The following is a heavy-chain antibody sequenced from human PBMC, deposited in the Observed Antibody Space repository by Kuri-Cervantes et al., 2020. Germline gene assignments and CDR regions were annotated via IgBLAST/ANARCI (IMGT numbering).Heavy chain of an antibody. CDR1: GFTFSSYA. Sequence: LSLTCAASGFTFSSYAMHWVRQAPGKGLEWVAVISYDGSNKYYADSVKGRFTISRDNSKNTLYLQMNSLRAEDTAVYYCAREGYYDYIWGSYRYFNYWYFDLWGRGTLVTVSS. D-gene: IGHD3-16*02. CDR3: AREGYYDYIWGSYRYFNYWYFDL. CDR2: ISYDGSNK. J-gene: IGHJ2*01. V-gene: IGHV3-30*01.